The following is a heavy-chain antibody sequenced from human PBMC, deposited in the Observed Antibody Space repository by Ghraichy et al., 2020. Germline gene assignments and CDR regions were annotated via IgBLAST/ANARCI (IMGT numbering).Heavy chain of an antibody. Sequence: GGSLRLSCAASGFTFSSYAMSWVRQAPGKGLEWVSTISGSGGSTYYADSVKGRFTISRDNSKNTLYLQMNSLRAEDTAVYYCAKDMKAARPLYGMDVWGQGTTVTVSS. D-gene: IGHD6-6*01. CDR1: GFTFSSYA. J-gene: IGHJ6*02. CDR2: ISGSGGST. V-gene: IGHV3-23*01. CDR3: AKDMKAARPLYGMDV.